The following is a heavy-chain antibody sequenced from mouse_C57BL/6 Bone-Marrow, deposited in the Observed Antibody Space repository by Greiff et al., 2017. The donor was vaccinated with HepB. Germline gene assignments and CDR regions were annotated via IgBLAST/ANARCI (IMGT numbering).Heavy chain of an antibody. CDR3: ARGITTVERGYAMDY. Sequence: VQLQQPGAELVKPGASVKMSCKASGYTFTSYWITWVKQRPGQGLEWIGDIYPGSGSTNYNEKFKSKATLTVDTSSSTAYMQLSSLTSEDSAVYYCARGITTVERGYAMDYWGQGTSVTVSS. CDR1: GYTFTSYW. CDR2: IYPGSGST. V-gene: IGHV1-55*01. J-gene: IGHJ4*01. D-gene: IGHD1-1*01.